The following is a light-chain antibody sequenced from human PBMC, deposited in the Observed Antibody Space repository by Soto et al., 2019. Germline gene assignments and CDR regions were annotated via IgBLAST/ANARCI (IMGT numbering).Light chain of an antibody. CDR2: AAS. J-gene: IGKJ2*01. Sequence: ILVTQSPATLSVSPGERATLSCIAIQSVSSNLAWYQQKPGRAPRLLIYAASTRATGVPARFSGSGSGTEFTLTISSLQSEDCAVYYCQQYDDWPPMYTVGQGTKVDI. CDR1: QSVSSN. V-gene: IGKV3-15*01. CDR3: QQYDDWPPMYT.